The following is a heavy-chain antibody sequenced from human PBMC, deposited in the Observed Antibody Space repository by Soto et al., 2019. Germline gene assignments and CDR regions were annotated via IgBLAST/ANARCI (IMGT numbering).Heavy chain of an antibody. J-gene: IGHJ6*02. CDR2: ISYDGSNK. V-gene: IGHV3-30*14. D-gene: IGHD1-1*01. CDR3: ARGTTTSAFSAMDV. CDR1: GFTFSNNA. Sequence: QVQIVESGGGVVQPGRSLRLSCAASGFTFSNNAMDWVSQAPGKGLEWVAVISYDGSNKYIAESVKGRFTISRDNSKNTLFLQMNSLKAEDTAVYYCARGTTTSAFSAMDVWGQGTTVTVSS.